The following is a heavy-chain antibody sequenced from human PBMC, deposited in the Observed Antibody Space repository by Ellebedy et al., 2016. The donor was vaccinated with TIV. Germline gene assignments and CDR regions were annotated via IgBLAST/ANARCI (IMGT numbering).Heavy chain of an antibody. V-gene: IGHV4-34*01. CDR2: INHSGSI. CDR3: ARGRISMVRGDNHYFDY. CDR1: GGSFSGYH. Sequence: MPSETLSLTCAVYGGSFSGYHWSWIRQSPGKGLEWIGEINHSGSITCNPSLKSRVTISVDTSNNQFSLKLNYVTAADTAVFYCARGRISMVRGDNHYFDYWGQGTLVTVYS. D-gene: IGHD3-10*01. J-gene: IGHJ4*02.